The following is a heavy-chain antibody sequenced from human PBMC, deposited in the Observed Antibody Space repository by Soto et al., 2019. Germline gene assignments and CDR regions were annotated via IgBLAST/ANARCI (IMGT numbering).Heavy chain of an antibody. CDR3: ARDRVVGMDV. V-gene: IGHV3-30-3*01. CDR1: GFTFSSYA. J-gene: IGHJ6*02. CDR2: ISYGRSNK. Sequence: HPGGSLRLSCAASGFTFSSYAMHWVRQAPGKGLEWVAVISYGRSNKYYADSVKGRFTISRDNSKNTLYLQMNSLRAEDTAVYYCARDRVVGMDVWGQGTTVTVSS. D-gene: IGHD3-22*01.